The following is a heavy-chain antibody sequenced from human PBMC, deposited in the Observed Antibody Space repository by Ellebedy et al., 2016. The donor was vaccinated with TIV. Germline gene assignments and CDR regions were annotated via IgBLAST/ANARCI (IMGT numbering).Heavy chain of an antibody. CDR3: AKDGFGVVGLIGY. V-gene: IGHV3-30*18. CDR2: ISYDGSNK. CDR1: GFTFSSYG. Sequence: GGSLRLXXAASGFTFSSYGMHWVRQAPGKGLEWVAVISYDGSNKYYADSVKGRFTISRDNSKNTLYLQMNSLRAEDTAVYYCAKDGFGVVGLIGYWGQGTLVTVSS. D-gene: IGHD3-3*01. J-gene: IGHJ4*02.